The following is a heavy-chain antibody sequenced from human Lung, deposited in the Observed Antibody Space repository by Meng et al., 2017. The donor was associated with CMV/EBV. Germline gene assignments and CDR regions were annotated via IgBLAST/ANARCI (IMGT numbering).Heavy chain of an antibody. Sequence: GESXKISCAASGFTFSGYSMNWVRQAPGKGLEWVSMISSSSRYIYYADSVKGRFTISRDNAENSLYLQMNNLRADDTAVYYCATRMGTGYTSDWGQG. CDR2: ISSSSRYI. V-gene: IGHV3-21*01. D-gene: IGHD6-19*01. CDR3: ATRMGTGYTSD. J-gene: IGHJ4*02. CDR1: GFTFSGYS.